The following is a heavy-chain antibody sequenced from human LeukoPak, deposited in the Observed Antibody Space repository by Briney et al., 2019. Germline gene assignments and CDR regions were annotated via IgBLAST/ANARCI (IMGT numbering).Heavy chain of an antibody. CDR2: INHSGST. V-gene: IGHV4-34*01. CDR1: GGSFSGYY. J-gene: IGHJ3*02. D-gene: IGHD6-19*01. CDR3: ARGRYSSGWYAGHDAFDI. Sequence: SETLSPTCAVYGGSFSGYYWSWIRQPPGKGLEWIGEINHSGSTNYNPSLKSRVTISVDTSKNQFSLKLSSVTAADTAVYYCARGRYSSGWYAGHDAFDIWGQGTMVTVSS.